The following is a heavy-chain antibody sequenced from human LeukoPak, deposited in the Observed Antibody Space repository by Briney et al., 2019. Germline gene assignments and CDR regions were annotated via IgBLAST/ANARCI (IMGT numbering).Heavy chain of an antibody. D-gene: IGHD2-2*01. V-gene: IGHV4-61*01. CDR3: ARDKLVGYYYGTDV. J-gene: IGHJ6*02. CDR1: GGSVSSGSYY. CDR2: IYYSGST. Sequence: SETLSLTCTVSGGSVSSGSYYWSWIRQPPGKGLEWLGYIYYSGSTNYNPSLKSRVTKSVDASKNQFSLKLSSVTAADTAMYYCARDKLVGYYYGTDVWGQGTTVTVSS.